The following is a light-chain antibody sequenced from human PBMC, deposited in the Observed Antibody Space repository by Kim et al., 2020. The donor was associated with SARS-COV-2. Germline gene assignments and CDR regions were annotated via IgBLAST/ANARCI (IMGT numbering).Light chain of an antibody. CDR2: EVN. J-gene: IGLJ2*01. Sequence: QSALTQPASVSGSPGQSITISCTGTNSDVGGYNFVSWYQQYPGKAPKLLIFEVNDRPSGVSHRFSGSKSGNTASLTISGLQAEDEADYYCSSCTNNYTRAIFGGGTQLTVL. V-gene: IGLV2-14*01. CDR3: SSCTNNYTRAI. CDR1: NSDVGGYNF.